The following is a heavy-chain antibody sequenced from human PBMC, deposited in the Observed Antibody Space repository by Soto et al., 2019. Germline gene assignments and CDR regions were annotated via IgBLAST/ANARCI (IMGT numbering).Heavy chain of an antibody. CDR1: GYTFTSYG. Sequence: QVQLVQSGAEVKKPGASVKVSCKASGYTFTSYGISWVRQAPGQGLEWMGWISAYNGNTKYVQQFRGRVTMTADTSESTAYMEPRSLRFDDTAVYYWARDAAAGLNDSGGQGTLVTVSS. D-gene: IGHD6-13*01. V-gene: IGHV1-18*01. J-gene: IGHJ4*02. CDR3: ARDAAAGLNDS. CDR2: ISAYNGNT.